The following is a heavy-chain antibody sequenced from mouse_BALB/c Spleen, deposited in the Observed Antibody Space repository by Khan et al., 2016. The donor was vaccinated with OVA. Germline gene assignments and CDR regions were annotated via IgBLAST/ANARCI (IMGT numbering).Heavy chain of an antibody. J-gene: IGHJ2*01. V-gene: IGHV3-2*02. CDR3: ARSVTITTVVATDFDY. CDR2: ISYSGRT. D-gene: IGHD1-1*01. Sequence: EVQLVESGPGLVKPSQSLSLTCTVTGYSITSDYAWNWIRQFPGNKLEWMGYISYSGRTSYNPSLKSRISITRDTSKNHFFLQLNSVTTEDTATYYCARSVTITTVVATDFDYWGQGTTLTVSS. CDR1: GYSITSDYA.